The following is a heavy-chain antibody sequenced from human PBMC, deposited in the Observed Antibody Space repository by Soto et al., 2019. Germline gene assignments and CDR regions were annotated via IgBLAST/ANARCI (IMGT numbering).Heavy chain of an antibody. CDR1: GYTFTSYA. Sequence: ASVKVSCKASGYTFTSYAMHWVRQAPGQRLEWMGWINAYNGNTKYAQKLQGRVTMTTDTSTSTAYMELRSLRSDDTAVYYCARVYCSGGSCYGIDYWGQGTLVTVSS. V-gene: IGHV1-18*01. CDR2: INAYNGNT. D-gene: IGHD2-15*01. CDR3: ARVYCSGGSCYGIDY. J-gene: IGHJ4*02.